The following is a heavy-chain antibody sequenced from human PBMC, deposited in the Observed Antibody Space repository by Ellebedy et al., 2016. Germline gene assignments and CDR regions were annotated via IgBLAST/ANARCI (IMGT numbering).Heavy chain of an antibody. Sequence: SETLSLTCAVYGGSFSGYYWSWIRQPPGKGLEWIGEINHSGSTNYNPSLKSRVTISVDTSKNQFSLKLSSVTAADTAVYYCARGPPRDGVDYWGQGTLVTVSS. V-gene: IGHV4-34*01. CDR3: ARGPPRDGVDY. CDR2: INHSGST. D-gene: IGHD5-24*01. J-gene: IGHJ4*02. CDR1: GGSFSGYY.